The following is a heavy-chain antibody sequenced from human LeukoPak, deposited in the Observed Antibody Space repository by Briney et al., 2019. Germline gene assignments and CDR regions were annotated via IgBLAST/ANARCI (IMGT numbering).Heavy chain of an antibody. V-gene: IGHV4-39*07. CDR2: IYYSGST. CDR1: GGSISSSSYY. D-gene: IGHD3-10*01. Sequence: SETLSLTCTVSGGSISSSSYYWGWIRQPPGKGLEWIGSIYYSGSTYYNPSLKSRVTISVDTSKNQFSLKLSSVTAADTAVYYCARARYYYGSGDIYYFDYWGQGTLVTVSS. CDR3: ARARYYYGSGDIYYFDY. J-gene: IGHJ4*02.